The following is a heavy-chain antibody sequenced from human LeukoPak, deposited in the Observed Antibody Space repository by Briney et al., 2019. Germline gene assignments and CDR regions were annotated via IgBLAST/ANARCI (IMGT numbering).Heavy chain of an antibody. CDR3: ARDRYYYDSSGYYFDGFDY. CDR1: GFTFSDYY. CDR2: ISSSGSTI. D-gene: IGHD3-22*01. V-gene: IGHV3-11*01. J-gene: IGHJ4*02. Sequence: GGSLRLSCAASGFTFSDYYMSWIRQAPGKVLEWVSYISSSGSTIYYADSVKGRFTISRDNAKNSLYLQMNSLRAEDTAVCYCARDRYYYDSSGYYFDGFDYWGQGTLVTVSS.